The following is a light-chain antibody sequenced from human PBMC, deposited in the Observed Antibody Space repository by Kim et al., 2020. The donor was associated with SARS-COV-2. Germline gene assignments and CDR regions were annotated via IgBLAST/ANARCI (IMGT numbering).Light chain of an antibody. J-gene: IGLJ2*01. V-gene: IGLV3-21*04. CDR3: QVWDSSGDHPL. CDR1: NIGSKS. CDR2: YDS. Sequence: SYELTQPRSLSVAPGKTARITCGGNNIGSKSVHWYQQKPGQAPVLVIYYDSDRPSGIPERFSGSNSGNTATLTISRVEAGDEADYYCQVWDSSGDHPLFGGGTQLTVL.